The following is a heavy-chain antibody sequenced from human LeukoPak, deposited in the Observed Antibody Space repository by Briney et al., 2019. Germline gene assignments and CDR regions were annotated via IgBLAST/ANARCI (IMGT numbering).Heavy chain of an antibody. J-gene: IGHJ3*02. CDR1: GYTLTELS. D-gene: IGHD6-13*01. CDR3: AKEMSIAAALDAFDI. Sequence: ASVKVSCKVSGYTLTELSMHWVRQAPGKGLEWMGGFDPEDGETIYAQKFQGRVTMTEDTSTDTAYMELSSLRSEDTAVYYCAKEMSIAAALDAFDIWGQGTMVTVST. CDR2: FDPEDGET. V-gene: IGHV1-24*01.